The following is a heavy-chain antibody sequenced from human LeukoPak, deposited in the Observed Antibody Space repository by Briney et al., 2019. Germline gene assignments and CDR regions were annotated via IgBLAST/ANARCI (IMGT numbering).Heavy chain of an antibody. V-gene: IGHV4-39*07. CDR2: IYYSGST. D-gene: IGHD1-26*01. J-gene: IGHJ4*02. CDR1: GGSISSGSYY. Sequence: SETLSLTCTVSGGSISSGSYYWGWIRQPPGKGLEWIGSIYYSGSTNYNPSLKSRVTISVDTSKNQFSLKLSSVTAADTAVYYCARVVGATLDYWGQGTLVTVSS. CDR3: ARVVGATLDY.